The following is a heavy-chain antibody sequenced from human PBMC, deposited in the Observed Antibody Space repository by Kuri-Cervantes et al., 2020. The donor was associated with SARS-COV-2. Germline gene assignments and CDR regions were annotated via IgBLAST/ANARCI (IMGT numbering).Heavy chain of an antibody. CDR2: IIPIFGTA. J-gene: IGHJ4*02. CDR1: GGTFSSYA. D-gene: IGHD2-2*01. Sequence: SVKVSCKASGGTFSSYAISWVRRAPGQGLEWMGGIIPIFGTANYAQKFQGRVTITTDESTSTAYMELSSLRSEDTAVYYCASCTSCYFGDYRVTFDYWGQGTLVTVSS. CDR3: ASCTSCYFGDYRVTFDY. V-gene: IGHV1-69*05.